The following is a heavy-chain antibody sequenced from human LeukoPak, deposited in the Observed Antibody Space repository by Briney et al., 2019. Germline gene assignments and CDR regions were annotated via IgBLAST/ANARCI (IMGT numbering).Heavy chain of an antibody. CDR2: IIPILGIA. V-gene: IGHV1-69*04. Sequence: SVKVSCKASGGTFSSYAISWVRQAPGQGLEWMGRIIPILGIANYAQKFQGRVTITADKSTSTAYMELSSLRSEDTAVYYCAREWSYYDSSGYYIELRTYYYYYGMDVWGQGSLVTVSS. CDR3: AREWSYYDSSGYYIELRTYYYYYGMDV. J-gene: IGHJ6*02. CDR1: GGTFSSYA. D-gene: IGHD3-22*01.